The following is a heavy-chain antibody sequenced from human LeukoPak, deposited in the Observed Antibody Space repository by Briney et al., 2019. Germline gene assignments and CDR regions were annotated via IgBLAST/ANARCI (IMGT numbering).Heavy chain of an antibody. Sequence: ASVKVSCKASGYTLTGYYMHWVRQAPGQGLEWMGWINPNSGGTNYAQKFQGRVTMTRDTSISTAYMELSRLRSDDTAVYYCARVPHPITMVRGVIIWFDPWGQGTLVTVSS. CDR3: ARVPHPITMVRGVIIWFDP. D-gene: IGHD3-10*01. V-gene: IGHV1-2*02. CDR2: INPNSGGT. CDR1: GYTLTGYY. J-gene: IGHJ5*02.